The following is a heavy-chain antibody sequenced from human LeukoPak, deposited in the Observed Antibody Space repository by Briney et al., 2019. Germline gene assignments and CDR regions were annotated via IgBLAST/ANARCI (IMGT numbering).Heavy chain of an antibody. CDR1: GFTFSSYA. Sequence: GGSLRLSCAASGFTFSSYAMHWVRQAPGKGLEWVAVISYDGSNKYYADSVKGRFTISRDNSKNTLYLQMNSLRAEDTAMYYCARDLYSGPFDYWGQGTLVTVSS. CDR2: ISYDGSNK. D-gene: IGHD5-12*01. J-gene: IGHJ4*02. V-gene: IGHV3-30-3*01. CDR3: ARDLYSGPFDY.